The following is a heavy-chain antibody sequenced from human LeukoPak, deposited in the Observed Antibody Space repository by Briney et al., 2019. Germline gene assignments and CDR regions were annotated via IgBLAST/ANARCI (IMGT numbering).Heavy chain of an antibody. D-gene: IGHD3-10*01. CDR1: GVSISSSSYY. CDR2: SYYSGCT. J-gene: IGHJ5*02. CDR3: ARQSHPGSYYNGHWFDP. V-gene: IGHV4-39*07. Sequence: SETLSLTATGSGVSISSSSYYWGWLRQPPGKGLELIGNSYYSGCTYYRPSLKSRVTISVDTPKSQFYLKMSSVTAADTAVYYCARQSHPGSYYNGHWFDPWGQGTLVTVSS.